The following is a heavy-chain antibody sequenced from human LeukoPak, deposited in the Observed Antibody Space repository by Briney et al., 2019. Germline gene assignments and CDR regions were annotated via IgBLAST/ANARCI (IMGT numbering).Heavy chain of an antibody. V-gene: IGHV3-30*02. D-gene: IGHD2-2*02. Sequence: PGGSLRLSCAASGFTFRDYGMYWVRQAPGKGLEWVAYMQSNAITKHYADSVKGRFTISRDNFKNTLYLELNNLREEDTAVYLCAKPSPGPIWNYLDSWGQATRVTVSS. CDR2: MQSNAITK. CDR1: GFTFRDYG. J-gene: IGHJ4*02. CDR3: AKPSPGPIWNYLDS.